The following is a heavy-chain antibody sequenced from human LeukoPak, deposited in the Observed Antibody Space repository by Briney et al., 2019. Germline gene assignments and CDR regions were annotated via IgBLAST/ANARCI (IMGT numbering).Heavy chain of an antibody. CDR2: IYPGDSDT. J-gene: IGHJ5*02. D-gene: IGHD2-15*01. V-gene: IGHV5-51*01. Sequence: GESLKISCKGSGYSFTSYWIAWVRQMPGKGLEWMGIIYPGDSDTRYSPSFQGQVTFSADKSISTAYLQWSSLKASDTAMYYCAKSRPPGYCSGGSCYPWFDPWGQGTLVTVTS. CDR3: AKSRPPGYCSGGSCYPWFDP. CDR1: GYSFTSYW.